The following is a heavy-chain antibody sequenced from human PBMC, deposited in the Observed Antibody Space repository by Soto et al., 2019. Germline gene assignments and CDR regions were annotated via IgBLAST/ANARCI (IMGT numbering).Heavy chain of an antibody. Sequence: EVQLLESGGGLVQPGGSLRLSCAASGFTFSNYAMSWVRQAPGKGLEWVSAIVGSGGTTYYADSVKGRFTISRDNSKNTLYVQMSSLSAEDTAVYYGAKHTPNIPSYYYGSGSYYDALEAWGQGTMVTVSS. CDR2: IVGSGGTT. J-gene: IGHJ3*01. CDR3: AKHTPNIPSYYYGSGSYYDALEA. D-gene: IGHD3-10*01. CDR1: GFTFSNYA. V-gene: IGHV3-23*01.